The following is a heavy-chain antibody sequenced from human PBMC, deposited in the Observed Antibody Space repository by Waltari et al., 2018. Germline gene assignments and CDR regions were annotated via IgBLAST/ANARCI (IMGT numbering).Heavy chain of an antibody. CDR1: GITVGNNS. CDR2: IYSSGST. CDR3: ARDPPGVAAAGPGRG. Sequence: EVQLVESGGVLVQPGGSLRLSCAASGITVGNNSRSLVRPAPGKGLELIARIYSSGSTYYADSVKGRFTIYRDNSKNTRYRQMNSLRSEDTAVYFCARDPPGVAAAGPGRGWGQGTLVTVSS. D-gene: IGHD6-13*01. J-gene: IGHJ4*02. V-gene: IGHV3-66*02.